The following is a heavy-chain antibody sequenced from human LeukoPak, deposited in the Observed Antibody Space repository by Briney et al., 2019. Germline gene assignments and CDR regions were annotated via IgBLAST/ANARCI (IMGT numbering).Heavy chain of an antibody. D-gene: IGHD6-25*01. CDR1: GFTFSSYS. V-gene: IGHV3-23*01. CDR2: ISGSGGST. CDR3: AISAYTYLARHHFDY. J-gene: IGHJ4*02. Sequence: GGSLRLSCAASGFTFSSYSMNWVRQAPGKGLEWVSAISGSGGSTYYADSVKGRFTISRDNSKNTLYLQMNSLRAEDTAVYYCAISAYTYLARHHFDYWGQGTLVTVSS.